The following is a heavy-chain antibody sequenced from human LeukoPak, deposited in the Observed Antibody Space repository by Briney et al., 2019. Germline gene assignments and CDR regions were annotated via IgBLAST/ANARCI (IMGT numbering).Heavy chain of an antibody. D-gene: IGHD2-8*01. J-gene: IGHJ6*02. CDR2: ISSSSSFI. CDR3: ARDICSDGVCYYGMDV. Sequence: GGSLRLSCAASGFTFSSYSMNWVRQAPGKGLEWVSSISSSSSFIYYTDSVKGRFTISRDNAKDSLYLQMNSLRAEDTAVYYCARDICSDGVCYYGMDVWGQGTTVTVSS. V-gene: IGHV3-21*06. CDR1: GFTFSSYS.